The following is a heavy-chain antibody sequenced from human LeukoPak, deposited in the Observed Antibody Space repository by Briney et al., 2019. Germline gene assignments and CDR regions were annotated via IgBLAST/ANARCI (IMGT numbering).Heavy chain of an antibody. J-gene: IGHJ6*02. CDR3: ARSYIVVVPAAMYSGMDV. Sequence: ASLKVSCKASGYTFATYNMHWVRRAPGQGLEWMGILNPSGGSTSYAQKFKGRVTMTRDTSTSTVYMELSSLRSEDTAVYYCARSYIVVVPAAMYSGMDVWGQGTTVTVSS. D-gene: IGHD2-2*01. CDR2: LNPSGGST. V-gene: IGHV1-46*01. CDR1: GYTFATYN.